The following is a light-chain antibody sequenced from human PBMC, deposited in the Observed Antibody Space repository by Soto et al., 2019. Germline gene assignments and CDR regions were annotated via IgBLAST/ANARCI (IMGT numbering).Light chain of an antibody. Sequence: IQGPQSPSTLSASVGASVTITCRSRERSNSWSDWFQQKPGKARKLLISRASTLESGVPSRFSGSGSGTEFTLTISSLQHDEFATYHCQQYHIYSTYCQGTRVDIK. CDR3: QQYHIYST. V-gene: IGKV1-5*03. CDR1: ERSNSW. J-gene: IGKJ1*01. CDR2: RAS.